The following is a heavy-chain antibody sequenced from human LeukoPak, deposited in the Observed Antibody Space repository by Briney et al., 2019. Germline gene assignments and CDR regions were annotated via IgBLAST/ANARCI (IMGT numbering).Heavy chain of an antibody. CDR2: IYHSGST. CDR3: ARTYCSSTSCYVLPFDI. D-gene: IGHD2-2*01. V-gene: IGHV4-4*02. Sequence: SGTLSLTCAVSGGSISSSNWWSWVRQPPGKGLEWIGEIYHSGSTNYNPSLKSRVTISVDKSKNQFSLKLSSVTAADTAVYYCARTYCSSTSCYVLPFDIWGQGTMVTVSS. J-gene: IGHJ3*02. CDR1: GGSISSSNW.